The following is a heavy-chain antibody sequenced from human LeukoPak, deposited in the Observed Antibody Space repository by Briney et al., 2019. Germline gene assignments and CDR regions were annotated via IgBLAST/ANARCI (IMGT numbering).Heavy chain of an antibody. CDR2: IYYSGST. D-gene: IGHD3-16*01. J-gene: IGHJ6*02. CDR3: ARDLGNYYAMDV. CDR1: GGSISSYY. V-gene: IGHV4-59*01. Sequence: NPSETLSLTCTVSGGSISSYYWSWIRQPPGKGLEWIGYIYYSGSTNYSPSLKSRVTISVDTSKNQFSLKLTSVTAADTAVYYCARDLGNYYAMDVWGQGTTVTVSS.